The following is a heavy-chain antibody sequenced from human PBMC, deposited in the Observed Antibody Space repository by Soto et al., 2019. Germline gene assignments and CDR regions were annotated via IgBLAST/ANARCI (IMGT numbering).Heavy chain of an antibody. CDR2: AYYNENT. CDR3: ARRERYYGSPGWFDP. V-gene: IGHV4-39*01. Sequence: PSETLSLTCSVSGGSISSFTCYWGWIRQPPGKGLEWIGTAYYNENTYYNPSLKSRVTITVDTAKNQFSLNLRSVTAADTAMYFCARRERYYGSPGWFDPWGPGTLVTVS. J-gene: IGHJ5*02. CDR1: GGSISSFTCY. D-gene: IGHD3-10*01.